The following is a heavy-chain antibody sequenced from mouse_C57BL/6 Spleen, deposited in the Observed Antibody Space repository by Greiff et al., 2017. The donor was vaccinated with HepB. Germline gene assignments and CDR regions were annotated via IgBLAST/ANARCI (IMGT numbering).Heavy chain of an antibody. V-gene: IGHV1-50*01. Sequence: QVQLQQSGAELVKPGASVKLSCKASGYTFTSYWMQWVKQRPGQGLEWIGEIDPSDSYTNYNQKFKGKATLTVDTSSSTAYMQLSSLTSEDSAVYYCARSDGSSYEVYFDYWGQGTTLTVSS. D-gene: IGHD1-1*01. CDR3: ARSDGSSYEVYFDY. J-gene: IGHJ2*01. CDR1: GYTFTSYW. CDR2: IDPSDSYT.